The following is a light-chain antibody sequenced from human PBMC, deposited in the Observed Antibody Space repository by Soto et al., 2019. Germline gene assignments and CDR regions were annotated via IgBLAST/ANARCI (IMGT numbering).Light chain of an antibody. CDR3: QQYNNWPRT. CDR1: QSVSSTY. J-gene: IGKJ3*01. Sequence: EIVLTQSPGTLSLSPGERATLSCRASQSVSSTYLAWYQHKPGQAPRLLIFGTSNRATGIPDRFSGSGSGTDFILTISRLEPEDFAMYYCQQYNNWPRTFGPGNKVDSK. CDR2: GTS. V-gene: IGKV3-20*01.